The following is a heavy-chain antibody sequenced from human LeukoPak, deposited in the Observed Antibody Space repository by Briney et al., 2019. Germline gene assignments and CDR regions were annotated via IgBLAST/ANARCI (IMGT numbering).Heavy chain of an antibody. J-gene: IGHJ4*02. D-gene: IGHD4-23*01. CDR3: ASLDYGGNYADY. V-gene: IGHV4-39*07. CDR1: GGSVSSGSHY. Sequence: SETLSLTCTVSGGSVSSGSHYWGWILQPPGKGLEWIGSIYYSGTTYYNPSLKSRVTMSVGTSKNQFSLKLTSVTAADTAVYFCASLDYGGNYADYWGQGTLVTVSS. CDR2: IYYSGTT.